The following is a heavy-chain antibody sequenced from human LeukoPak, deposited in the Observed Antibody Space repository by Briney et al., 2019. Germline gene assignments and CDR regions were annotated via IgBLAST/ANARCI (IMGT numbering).Heavy chain of an antibody. CDR2: ISWNSGRI. CDR3: ARDPGSLPAAIGYCYYGMDV. Sequence: GGSLRLSCAASGFTFSIYAMSWVRQAPGKGLEWVSGISWNSGRIGYADSVKGRFTISRDNAKNSLYLQMNSLKTEDTALYYCARDPGSLPAAIGYCYYGMDVWGQGTTVTVSS. J-gene: IGHJ6*02. CDR1: GFTFSIYA. D-gene: IGHD2-2*02. V-gene: IGHV3-9*01.